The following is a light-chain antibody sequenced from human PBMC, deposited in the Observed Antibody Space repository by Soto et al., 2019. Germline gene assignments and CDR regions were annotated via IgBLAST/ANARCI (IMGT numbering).Light chain of an antibody. CDR3: QQYDSSPRT. J-gene: IGKJ1*01. CDR1: QGVNSDY. CDR2: GAS. V-gene: IGKV3-20*01. Sequence: EIVLTQSPGTLSLSPGERATLSCRASQGVNSDYLAWYQQKPGQGPRVLMYGASNRATGIPDRFSGSGSGTDFTLPISRLEPDDFAVYYCQQYDSSPRTFGQGTKVEIK.